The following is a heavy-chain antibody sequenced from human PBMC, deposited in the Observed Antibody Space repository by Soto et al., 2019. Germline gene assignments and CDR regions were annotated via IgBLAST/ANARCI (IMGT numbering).Heavy chain of an antibody. V-gene: IGHV3-23*01. D-gene: IGHD3-22*01. CDR1: GFTFSSYA. Sequence: GGSLRLSCAASGFTFSSYATSWVRQAPGKGLEWVSAISGSGGSTYYADSVKGRFTISRDNSKNTLYLQMNSLRAEDTAVYYCAKEGYYDSSGYYYVTVWYFDLWGRGTLVTVSS. J-gene: IGHJ2*01. CDR3: AKEGYYDSSGYYYVTVWYFDL. CDR2: ISGSGGST.